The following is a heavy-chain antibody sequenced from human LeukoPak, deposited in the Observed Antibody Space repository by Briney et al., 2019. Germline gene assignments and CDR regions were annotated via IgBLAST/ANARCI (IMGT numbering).Heavy chain of an antibody. Sequence: SETLSLTCTVSGGSISSSSYYWGWIRQPAGKGLEWIGRIYTSGSTNYNPSLKSRVSMSVDTSKNQFSLKLSSVTAEDTAIYYCARDSDSYGPDFDYWGQGTLVTVSS. CDR1: GGSISSSSYY. V-gene: IGHV4-61*02. D-gene: IGHD5-18*01. J-gene: IGHJ4*02. CDR3: ARDSDSYGPDFDY. CDR2: IYTSGST.